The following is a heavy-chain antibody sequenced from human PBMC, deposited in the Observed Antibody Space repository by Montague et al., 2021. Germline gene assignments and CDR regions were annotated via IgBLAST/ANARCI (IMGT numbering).Heavy chain of an antibody. J-gene: IGHJ4*02. CDR1: VDSFTDYY. CDR3: VAIKWERQTRNYFEQ. Sequence: SETLSLTCDIYVDSFTDYYWGWIRQTPGKGLEWIGETDHRGTTKSNPSLKTRVSLSLDTSKSQLSLTLQSVTAADTAVYYCVAIKWERQTRNYFEQWGPGILVSESS. CDR2: TDHRGTT. V-gene: IGHV4-34*01. D-gene: IGHD1-26*01.